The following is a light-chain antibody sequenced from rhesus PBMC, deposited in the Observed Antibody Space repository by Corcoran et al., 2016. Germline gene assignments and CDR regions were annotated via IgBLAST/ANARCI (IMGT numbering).Light chain of an antibody. V-gene: IGKV1-74*01. Sequence: DIKMTQSPSSLSASVGDRVTITCRASENVNNYLNWYQQKTGKTPMILIYKASTLQSGVPSRFSGSGSGTDYTFTIRSLQPEDVATYSCQPGYGTPLTFAGGNKVEL. CDR3: QPGYGTPLT. CDR1: ENVNNY. J-gene: IGKJ4*01. CDR2: KAS.